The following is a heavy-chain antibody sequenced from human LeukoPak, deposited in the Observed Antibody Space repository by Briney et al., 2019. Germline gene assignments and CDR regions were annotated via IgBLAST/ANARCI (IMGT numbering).Heavy chain of an antibody. CDR3: AKPVSGGLAVTADWFHP. D-gene: IGHD6-19*01. CDR2: INANSGTT. Sequence: GESLRLSCAASGFAFSFYAMSWLRQPPGKGLEWVSTINANSGTTSYAASVRGRFTISRDNSKNTLYLQVNTLRADDTATYYCAKPVSGGLAVTADWFHPWGQGTLVVVS. J-gene: IGHJ5*01. V-gene: IGHV3-23*01. CDR1: GFAFSFYA.